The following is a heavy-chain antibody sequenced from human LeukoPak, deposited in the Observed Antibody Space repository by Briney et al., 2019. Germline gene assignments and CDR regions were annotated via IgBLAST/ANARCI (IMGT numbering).Heavy chain of an antibody. J-gene: IGHJ4*02. Sequence: GASVTVSCKASGYTFNKYGISWVRQAPGQGLEWMGWISCYNGDTRYAQKLQGRVTMTTDTSTSTVHMQLRSLRSDDTAVYYCARDPSNTSGYYGYFDYWGQGALVTVSS. CDR1: GYTFNKYG. CDR2: ISCYNGDT. V-gene: IGHV1-18*01. CDR3: ARDPSNTSGYYGYFDY. D-gene: IGHD2-2*01.